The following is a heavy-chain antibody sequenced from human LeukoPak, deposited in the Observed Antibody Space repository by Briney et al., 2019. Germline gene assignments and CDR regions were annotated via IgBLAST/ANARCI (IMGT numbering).Heavy chain of an antibody. CDR2: IYYSGST. J-gene: IGHJ2*01. D-gene: IGHD4-23*01. V-gene: IGHV4-59*01. CDR3: ATLDYGGNSGYFDL. Sequence: SETLSLTCTVSGGSISSYYWSWIRQPPGKGLEWIGYIYYSGSTNYNPSLKSRVTISVDTSKNQFSLKLSSVTAADTAVYYCATLDYGGNSGYFDLWGRGTLVTVSS. CDR1: GGSISSYY.